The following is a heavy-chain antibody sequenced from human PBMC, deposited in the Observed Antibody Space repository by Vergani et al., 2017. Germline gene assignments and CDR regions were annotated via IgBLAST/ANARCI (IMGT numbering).Heavy chain of an antibody. CDR3: ARGRGDNWYFDL. V-gene: IGHV4-38-2*01. CDR2: IHNRGKT. CDR1: GYSIGSGFY. J-gene: IGHJ2*01. D-gene: IGHD3-10*01. Sequence: QVRLEESGPGLVKPSETLSLTCFVSGYSIGSGFYWAWIRQSPGEGLQWLTSIHNRGKTYHNPSLKSRVSISLDTSKNRFSLNLTSVTANDTAVYYCARGRGDNWYFDLWGRGTLVTVSS.